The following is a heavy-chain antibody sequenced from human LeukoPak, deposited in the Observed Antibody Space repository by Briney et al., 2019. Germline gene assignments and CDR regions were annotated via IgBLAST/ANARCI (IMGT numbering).Heavy chain of an antibody. CDR2: INPSGGST. Sequence: ASVKVSCKASGGTFSSYAISWVRQAPGQGLEWMGIINPSGGSTSYAQKFQGRVTMTRDMSTSTVYMELSSLRSEDTAVYYCAREPVNKDYYYMDVWGKGTTVTVSS. J-gene: IGHJ6*03. V-gene: IGHV1-46*01. CDR1: GGTFSSYA. CDR3: AREPVNKDYYYMDV.